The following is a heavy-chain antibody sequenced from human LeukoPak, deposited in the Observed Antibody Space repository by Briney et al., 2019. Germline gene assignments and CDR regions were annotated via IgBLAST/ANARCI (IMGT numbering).Heavy chain of an antibody. Sequence: GGSLRLSCATSGFTFSNHAMHWVRQATGKGLEWVSVIGTAGDTFYPGSVKGRFTISRENAKNSLSLQMNSLRAEDTAVYYCAKGGSDFWSGYYLWFDPWGQGTLVTVSS. CDR2: IGTAGDT. CDR1: GFTFSNHA. CDR3: AKGGSDFWSGYYLWFDP. J-gene: IGHJ5*02. V-gene: IGHV3-13*01. D-gene: IGHD3-3*01.